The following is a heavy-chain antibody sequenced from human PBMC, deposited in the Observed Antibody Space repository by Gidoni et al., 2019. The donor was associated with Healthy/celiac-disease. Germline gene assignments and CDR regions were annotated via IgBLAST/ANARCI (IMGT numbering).Heavy chain of an antibody. D-gene: IGHD6-6*01. Sequence: QVNLVESGGGVVQTGRSLRLSCAASGFTFSSYGMHWVRQAPGKGLEWVAVIWYDGSNKYYADSVKGRFTISRDNSKNTLYLQMNSLRAEDTAVYYCARDRGSSSSVLDYWGQGTLVTVSS. CDR3: ARDRGSSSSVLDY. CDR1: GFTFSSYG. J-gene: IGHJ4*02. V-gene: IGHV3-33*01. CDR2: IWYDGSNK.